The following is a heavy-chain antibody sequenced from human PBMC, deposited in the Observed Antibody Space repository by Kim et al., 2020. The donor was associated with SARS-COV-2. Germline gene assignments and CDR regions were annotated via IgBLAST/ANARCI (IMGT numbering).Heavy chain of an antibody. Sequence: DGSEKNYGDSVKGRFTIARDNAKNSLHLQMSSLRVEDTAVYYCLRDFLGVWGQGTTVTVSS. J-gene: IGHJ6*02. CDR2: DGSEK. D-gene: IGHD3-16*01. V-gene: IGHV3-7*01. CDR3: LRDFLGV.